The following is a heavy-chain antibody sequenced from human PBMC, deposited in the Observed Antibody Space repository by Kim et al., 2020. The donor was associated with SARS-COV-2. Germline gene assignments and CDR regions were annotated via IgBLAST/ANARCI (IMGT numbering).Heavy chain of an antibody. CDR2: TYYRSRWYN. CDR1: GDSVSSNVPA. D-gene: IGHD3-10*01. V-gene: IGHV6-1*01. J-gene: IGHJ4*02. Sequence: SQTLSLTCAIFGDSVSSNVPAWNWIRQSPSRGLEWLGKTYYRSRWYNDYSLSVKSRITINPDTSRNQFSLQLESVTPEDSAMYYCARDSMVRGLFDSWGQGTLVTVSS. CDR3: ARDSMVRGLFDS.